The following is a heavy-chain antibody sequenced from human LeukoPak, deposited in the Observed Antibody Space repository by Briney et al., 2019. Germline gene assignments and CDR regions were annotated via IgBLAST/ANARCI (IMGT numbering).Heavy chain of an antibody. CDR2: ISGSGGST. CDR3: ARDRGYYDSSGYLGRAFDI. V-gene: IGHV3-23*01. J-gene: IGHJ3*02. CDR1: GFTFSSYA. D-gene: IGHD3-22*01. Sequence: GGSLRLSCAASGFTFSSYAMSWVRQAPGKGLEWVSAISGSGGSTYYADSVKGRFTISRDNSKNTLYLQMNSLRAEDTAVYYCARDRGYYDSSGYLGRAFDIWGQGTMVTVSS.